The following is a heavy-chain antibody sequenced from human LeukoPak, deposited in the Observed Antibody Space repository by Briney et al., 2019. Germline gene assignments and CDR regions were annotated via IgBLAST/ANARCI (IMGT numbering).Heavy chain of an antibody. Sequence: SETLSLTCTVSGGSISSSSYYWGWIRQPPGKGLEWIGSIYYSGSTYYNPSLKSRVTISVDTSKNQFSLKLSSVTAADTAVYYCARATGGDGYNNWFDPWGQGTLVTVSS. CDR1: GGSISSSSYY. CDR3: ARATGGDGYNNWFDP. D-gene: IGHD5-24*01. J-gene: IGHJ5*02. CDR2: IYYSGST. V-gene: IGHV4-39*01.